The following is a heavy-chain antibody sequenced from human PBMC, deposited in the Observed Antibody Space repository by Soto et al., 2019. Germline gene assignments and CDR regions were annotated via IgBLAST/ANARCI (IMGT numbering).Heavy chain of an antibody. V-gene: IGHV4-38-2*02. CDR3: ARDMTVRRYYYYGMDV. Sequence: SETLSLTCAVSGYSISSGYYWGWIRQPPGKGLEWIGSIYHSGSTYYNPSLKSRVTISVDTSKNQFSLKLSSVTAADTAVYYCARDMTVRRYYYYGMDVWGQGTKVTVS. CDR1: GYSISSGYY. CDR2: IYHSGST. D-gene: IGHD3-16*01. J-gene: IGHJ6*02.